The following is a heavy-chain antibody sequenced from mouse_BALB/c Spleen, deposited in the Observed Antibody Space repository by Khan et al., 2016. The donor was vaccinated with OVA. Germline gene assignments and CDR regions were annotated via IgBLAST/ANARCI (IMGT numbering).Heavy chain of an antibody. V-gene: IGHV2-6-1*01. CDR3: ARQGNGLDL. CDR2: IWNDGTT. J-gene: IGHJ2*01. Sequence: QVQLKQSGPGLVAPSQSLSITCTISGFSLTTYGVHWVRQPPGKGLEWLVVIWNDGTTTYNSNVRARLSVSKDNSKSQVFLKMNSLQTDDTAIYYGARQGNGLDLWGQGTNLTVSS. D-gene: IGHD1-2*01. CDR1: GFSLTTYG.